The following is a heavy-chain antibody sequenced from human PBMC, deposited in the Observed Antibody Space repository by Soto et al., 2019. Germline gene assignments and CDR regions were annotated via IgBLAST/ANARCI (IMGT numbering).Heavy chain of an antibody. D-gene: IGHD1-26*01. CDR2: IYYSGST. Sequence: QVQLQESGPGLVKPSQTLSLTCTVSGGSISSGGYYWSWIRQHPGKGLEWIGYIYYSGSTSYNPCRNSRVTISVDTSKNQFSRKLSSVTAADTAVYYCAREGGIVGATAADYWGQGTLVTVSS. J-gene: IGHJ4*02. CDR1: GGSISSGGYY. CDR3: AREGGIVGATAADY. V-gene: IGHV4-31*03.